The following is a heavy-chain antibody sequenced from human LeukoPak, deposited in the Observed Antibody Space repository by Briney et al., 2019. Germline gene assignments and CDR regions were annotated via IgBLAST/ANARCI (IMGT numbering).Heavy chain of an antibody. CDR1: GFTFSSYA. J-gene: IGHJ4*02. D-gene: IGHD2-21*02. V-gene: IGHV3-23*01. Sequence: GGSLRLSCAASGFTFSSYAMSWVRQAPGKGLEWVSAISGSGGSTYYADSVKGRFTISRDNSKNTLYLQMNSLRAEDTAVYYCAKRKVVTVLRYYFDYWGREPWSPSPQ. CDR3: AKRKVVTVLRYYFDY. CDR2: ISGSGGST.